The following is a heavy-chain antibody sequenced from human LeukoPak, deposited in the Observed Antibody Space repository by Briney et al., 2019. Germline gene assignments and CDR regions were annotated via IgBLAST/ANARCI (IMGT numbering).Heavy chain of an antibody. J-gene: IGHJ4*02. CDR2: ISDSGGTT. D-gene: IGHD3-22*01. Sequence: GGSLRLSCAVSGVTLSNYGMSWVRQAPGKGLEWVAGISDSGGTTNYADSVKGRFTISRDNHKNTLYLQMKSLRAEDTAVYFCAKRGVVIRVILVGFHKEAYYFDSWGQGALVTVSS. CDR1: GVTLSNYG. V-gene: IGHV3-23*01. CDR3: AKRGVVIRVILVGFHKEAYYFDS.